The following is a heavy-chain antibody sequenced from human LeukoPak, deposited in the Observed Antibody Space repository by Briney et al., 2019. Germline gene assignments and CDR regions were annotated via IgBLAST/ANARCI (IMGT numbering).Heavy chain of an antibody. Sequence: PGGSLRLSCAASGFTFSSYSMNWVRQAPGKGLEWVSYITYSSSTIYYADSVKGRFTISRDNAKNSLSLQMSSLRAEDTAVYYCARGDTVFDYWGQGTLVTVSS. CDR1: GFTFSSYS. CDR2: ITYSSSTI. CDR3: ARGDTVFDY. D-gene: IGHD3-16*01. V-gene: IGHV3-48*04. J-gene: IGHJ4*02.